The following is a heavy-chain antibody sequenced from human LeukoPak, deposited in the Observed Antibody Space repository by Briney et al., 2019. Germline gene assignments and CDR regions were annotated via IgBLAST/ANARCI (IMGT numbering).Heavy chain of an antibody. CDR3: ARFRFGELWGFDY. D-gene: IGHD3-10*01. CDR1: GGSISSSSYY. V-gene: IGHV4-39*07. Sequence: SETLSLTCTVSGGSISSSSYYWGWIRQPPGKGLEWIGSIYYSGSTYYNPSLKSRVTISVDTSKNQFSLKLSSVTAADTAVYYCARFRFGELWGFDYWGQGTLVTVSS. J-gene: IGHJ4*02. CDR2: IYYSGST.